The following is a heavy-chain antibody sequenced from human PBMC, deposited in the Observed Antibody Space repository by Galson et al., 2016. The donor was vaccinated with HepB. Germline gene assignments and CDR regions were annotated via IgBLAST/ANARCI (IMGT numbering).Heavy chain of an antibody. V-gene: IGHV3-23*01. D-gene: IGHD2-15*01. CDR2: MTGSGDIT. CDR3: VRGRGWFWSEFVF. J-gene: IGHJ4*02. CDR1: GVNFSAET. Sequence: SLRLSCADSGVNFSAETMSWVRRLPGRGLEWISAMTGSGDITLYADSVKGRFIISRATSRNTLYLQMNSLRGEDTALYYCVRGRGWFWSEFVFWGPGTPVTVSS.